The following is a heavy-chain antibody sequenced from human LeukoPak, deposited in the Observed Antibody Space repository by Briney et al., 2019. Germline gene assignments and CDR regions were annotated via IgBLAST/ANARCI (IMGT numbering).Heavy chain of an antibody. CDR3: ARQGTVTTYYYYYYGMDV. CDR1: GASIGSSTYY. J-gene: IGHJ6*02. CDR2: IYYSGST. Sequence: SETLSLTCTVSGASIGSSTYYWGWIRQPPGKGLEWIGSIYYSGSTYYNPSLKSRVTISVDTSKNQFSLKLSSVTAADTAVYYCARQGTVTTYYYYYYGMDVWGQGTTVTVSS. V-gene: IGHV4-39*01. D-gene: IGHD4-17*01.